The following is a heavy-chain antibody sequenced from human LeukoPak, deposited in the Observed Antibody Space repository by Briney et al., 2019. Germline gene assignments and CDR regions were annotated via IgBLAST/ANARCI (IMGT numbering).Heavy chain of an antibody. D-gene: IGHD4-17*01. V-gene: IGHV5-51*01. CDR3: ARHLATVTASRQYYYYGMDV. CDR2: IYPVDSDT. Sequence: GESLKISCKASGYSFTFTKNWIGWVRQVPGKGLEWMGIIYPVDSDTRYNPSFQGQVTISVEKSISTTYLQWSSLKASDTAIYYCARHLATVTASRQYYYYGMDVWGQGTTVTVSS. CDR1: GYSFTFTKNW. J-gene: IGHJ6*02.